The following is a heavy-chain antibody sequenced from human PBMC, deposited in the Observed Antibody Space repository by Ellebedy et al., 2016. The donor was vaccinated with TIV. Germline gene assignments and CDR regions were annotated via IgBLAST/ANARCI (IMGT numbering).Heavy chain of an antibody. CDR1: GGTFSSYA. Sequence: AASVKVSCKASGGTFSSYAISWVRQAPGQGLEWMGWISAYNGNTNYAQKLQGRVTMTTDTSTSTAYMELRSLRSDDTAVYYCASQMATIPSPFDYWGQGTLVTVSS. V-gene: IGHV1-18*01. J-gene: IGHJ4*02. CDR3: ASQMATIPSPFDY. D-gene: IGHD5-24*01. CDR2: ISAYNGNT.